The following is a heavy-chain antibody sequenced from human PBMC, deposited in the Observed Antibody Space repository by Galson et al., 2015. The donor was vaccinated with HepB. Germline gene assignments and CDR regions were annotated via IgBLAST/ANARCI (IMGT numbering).Heavy chain of an antibody. CDR2: ISGRSSST. CDR3: AKVHFDGRGYFDY. Sequence: SLRLSCAASGFTFSSYAMSWVRQAPGKGLEWVSSISGRSSSTYYADSVKGRFTISRDNSKNTLYLQMNSLRTEDTAVYYCAKVHFDGRGYFDYWGQGTLVTVSS. D-gene: IGHD2-15*01. J-gene: IGHJ4*02. CDR1: GFTFSSYA. V-gene: IGHV3-23*01.